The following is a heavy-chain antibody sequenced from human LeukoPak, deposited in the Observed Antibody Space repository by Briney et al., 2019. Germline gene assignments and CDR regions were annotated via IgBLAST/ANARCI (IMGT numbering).Heavy chain of an antibody. Sequence: ASVKVSCKASGYTFTSYDINWVRQATGQGLEWMGWMNPNSGNTGYAQKFQGRVTMTRNTSISTAYMELSSLRSEDTAVYYCASATERVLLWFGKKYYFDYWGQGTLVTVSS. D-gene: IGHD3-10*01. V-gene: IGHV1-8*01. CDR2: MNPNSGNT. CDR1: GYTFTSYD. CDR3: ASATERVLLWFGKKYYFDY. J-gene: IGHJ4*02.